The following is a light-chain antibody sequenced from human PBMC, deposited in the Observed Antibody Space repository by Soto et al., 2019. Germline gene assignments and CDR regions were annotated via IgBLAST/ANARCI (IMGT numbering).Light chain of an antibody. CDR3: SSYTSNNTYV. CDR2: EVS. Sequence: QSALTQPASVSVSPGQSITISCTGTSTDVGGYNYVSWYQQYPRKAPKLMIYEVSNRPSGVSNRFSSSKTGTTASLTISGLQAEDEADYYCSSYTSNNTYVFGTGTKLTVL. CDR1: STDVGGYNY. J-gene: IGLJ1*01. V-gene: IGLV2-14*01.